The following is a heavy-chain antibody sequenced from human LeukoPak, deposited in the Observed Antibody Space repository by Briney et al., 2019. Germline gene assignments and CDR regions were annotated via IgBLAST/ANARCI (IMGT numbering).Heavy chain of an antibody. V-gene: IGHV3-21*01. CDR3: AVGWDSSGYPGDYYYGMDV. D-gene: IGHD3-22*01. J-gene: IGHJ6*02. CDR2: ISSCSSYI. CDR1: GFTFSSYS. Sequence: GGSLRLSCAASGFTFSSYSMNWVRQAPGKGLEWVSSISSCSSYIYYADSVKGRFTISRDDAKNSLYLQMNSLRAEDTAVYYCAVGWDSSGYPGDYYYGMDVWGQGTTVTVSS.